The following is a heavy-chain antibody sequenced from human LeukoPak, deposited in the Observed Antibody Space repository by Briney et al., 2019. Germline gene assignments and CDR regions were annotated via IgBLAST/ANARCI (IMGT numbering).Heavy chain of an antibody. CDR1: GFTFSSYN. J-gene: IGHJ3*02. D-gene: IGHD6-6*01. V-gene: IGHV3-21*01. CDR3: GRVGGRSKAAKGDAFDI. CDR2: ISSGSTYM. Sequence: GGSLRLSCAASGFTFSSYNMNWVRQAPGKGLEWVSSISSGSTYMYYADSVKGRFTISRDNAQNSMYLQMNSLRAEDTAVYYCGRVGGRSKAAKGDAFDIWGQGTMVVVSS.